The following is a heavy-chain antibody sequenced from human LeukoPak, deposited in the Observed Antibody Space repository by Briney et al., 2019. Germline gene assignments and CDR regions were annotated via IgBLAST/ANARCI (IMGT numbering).Heavy chain of an antibody. CDR1: GGSIGSGSYY. Sequence: NPSQTLSLTCTVSGGSIGSGSYYWSWIRQPAGKGLEWIGRIYTSGSTNYNPSLKIRVTISVDTSKTQFSLKLSSVTAADTAVYYCAREPQGLPRFGFVHWGQGTLVTVSS. CDR3: AREPQGLPRFGFVH. D-gene: IGHD6-19*01. V-gene: IGHV4-61*02. J-gene: IGHJ4*02. CDR2: IYTSGST.